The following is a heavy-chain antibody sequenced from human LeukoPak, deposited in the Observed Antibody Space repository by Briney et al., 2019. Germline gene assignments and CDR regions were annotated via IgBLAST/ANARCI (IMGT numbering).Heavy chain of an antibody. CDR3: ARVSDARKNYYYYYMDV. CDR1: GFTFSSYE. D-gene: IGHD1-14*01. Sequence: PGGSLRLSCAASGFTFSSYEMNWVRQAPGKGLEWVSYISSSGSATYYADSVKGRFTISRDNAKNSLYLQMNSLRAEDTAVYYCARVSDARKNYYYYYMDVWGKGTTVTVSS. CDR2: ISSSGSAT. J-gene: IGHJ6*03. V-gene: IGHV3-48*03.